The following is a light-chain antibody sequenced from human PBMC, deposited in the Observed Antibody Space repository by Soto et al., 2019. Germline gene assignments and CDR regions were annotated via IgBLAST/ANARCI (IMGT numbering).Light chain of an antibody. V-gene: IGLV1-44*01. Sequence: QSVLAQPPSASGAPGQRVTISCSGSRSNIGSNAVSWYQQFPGTAPKLLIYSNNQRPSGVPDRFSGSKSGTSASLAISGLQSEEEADYYCAAWDDSLNGVVFGGGTKLTVL. J-gene: IGLJ2*01. CDR2: SNN. CDR3: AAWDDSLNGVV. CDR1: RSNIGSNA.